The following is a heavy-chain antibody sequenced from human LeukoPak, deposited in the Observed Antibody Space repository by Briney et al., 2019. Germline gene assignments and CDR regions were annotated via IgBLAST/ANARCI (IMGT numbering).Heavy chain of an antibody. J-gene: IGHJ4*02. CDR1: GFTVSSNY. CDR3: ARRTHLGYCSGGSCYAFDY. V-gene: IGHV3-53*01. D-gene: IGHD2-15*01. CDR2: IFSGGTT. Sequence: GGSLRLSCAASGFTVSSNYMSWVRQAPGKGLEWVSVIFSGGTTYYADSVKGRFTISRDNSKNTLYLQMNSLRDEDTAVYYCARRTHLGYCSGGSCYAFDYWGQGTLVTVSS.